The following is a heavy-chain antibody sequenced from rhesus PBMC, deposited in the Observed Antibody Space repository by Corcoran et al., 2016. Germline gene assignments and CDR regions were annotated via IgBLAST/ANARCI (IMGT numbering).Heavy chain of an antibody. V-gene: IGHV4-106*01. D-gene: IGHD6-13*01. Sequence: QVQLQESGPGLVKPSETLSLTCAVSGGSISDSYYWSWSRQPPGKGLEWIVYIYGSGCRTYSNPSLQCPVTISPAPSQTQFSLKLSSVTAADTAVYYCARMYSSWSYYWGQGVLVTVSS. CDR2: IYGSGCRT. J-gene: IGHJ4*01. CDR3: ARMYSSWSYY. CDR1: GGSISDSYY.